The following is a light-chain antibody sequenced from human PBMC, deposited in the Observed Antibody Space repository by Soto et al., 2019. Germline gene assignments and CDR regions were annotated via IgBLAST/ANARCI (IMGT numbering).Light chain of an antibody. CDR1: KSVSSSY. V-gene: IGKV3-20*01. J-gene: IGKJ1*01. Sequence: EIVLTQSPGTLSLSPGERATISCRASKSVSSSYLAWYQQTPGQAPRLLIYGASNRATGIPDRFSGSGSGTDFTLTISRLEPEDFAVFYCQHHGSSSWTFGQGTKVEIK. CDR2: GAS. CDR3: QHHGSSSWT.